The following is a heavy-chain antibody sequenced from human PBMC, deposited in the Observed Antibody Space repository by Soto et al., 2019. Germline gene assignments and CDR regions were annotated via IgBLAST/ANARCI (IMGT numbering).Heavy chain of an antibody. CDR3: ATSEGYTPSWSFDY. D-gene: IGHD5-12*01. V-gene: IGHV5-51*01. CDR1: GYSFASSW. CDR2: IYPGNSDT. Sequence: PGESLKISCKGSGYSFASSWIAWVRQMPGKGLVWMGIIYPGNSDTRYSPSFQGQVTISADKSISTADLQWSSLKASDSAMYYCATSEGYTPSWSFDYWGQGTLVTVSS. J-gene: IGHJ4*02.